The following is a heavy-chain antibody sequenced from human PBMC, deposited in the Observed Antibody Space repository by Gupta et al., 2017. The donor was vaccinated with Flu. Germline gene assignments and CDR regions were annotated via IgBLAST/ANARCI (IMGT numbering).Heavy chain of an antibody. CDR3: ARARSFADY. J-gene: IGHJ4*02. Sequence: MSWVRQAPGKGLEWVANIGKDGSEKYYVDSVKGRFTISRDNAKDSLYLQMNSLRAEDTAMYYCARARSFADYWGQGILVTVSS. V-gene: IGHV3-7*01. D-gene: IGHD3-16*01. CDR2: IGKDGSEK.